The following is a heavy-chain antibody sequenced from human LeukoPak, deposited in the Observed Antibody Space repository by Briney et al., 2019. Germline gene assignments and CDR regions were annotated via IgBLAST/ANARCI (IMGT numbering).Heavy chain of an antibody. Sequence: GESLKISCKGSGYSFTSYWIGWVRQMPGKGLEWMGIIYPGDSDTRYSPSFQGQVTISADKSISTAYLQWSSLKASDTAMYYCAPSNDSSGYYGPYYFDYWGQGTLVTVSS. V-gene: IGHV5-51*01. J-gene: IGHJ4*02. D-gene: IGHD3-22*01. CDR1: GYSFTSYW. CDR3: APSNDSSGYYGPYYFDY. CDR2: IYPGDSDT.